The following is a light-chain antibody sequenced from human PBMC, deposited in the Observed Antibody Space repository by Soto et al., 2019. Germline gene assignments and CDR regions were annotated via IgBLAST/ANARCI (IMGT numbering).Light chain of an antibody. CDR2: EVV. V-gene: IGLV2-8*01. CDR1: RSDIGVYDF. CDR3: KSYAGSNTYV. Sequence: SVLTQPPSASGSPGQSVTISCTGTRSDIGVYDFVSWYQHHPGKAPRLIIYEVVQRPSGVPDRFSGSKSGNKASLTVSGLQAADEADYFCKSYAGSNTYVFGSGTKVTF. J-gene: IGLJ1*01.